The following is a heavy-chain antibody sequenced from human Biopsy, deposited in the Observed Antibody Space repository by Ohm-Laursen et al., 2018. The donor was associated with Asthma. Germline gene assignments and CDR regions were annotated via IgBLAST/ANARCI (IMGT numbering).Heavy chain of an antibody. CDR3: ARGDSSGWSQYYFDY. Sequence: SLRLSCSASGFAVSRDYMFWVRQAPGKGLEWVSVIYSGGTSHTADSVRGRFTISRDYSKNTLYLQMHSLRAEDTAVYYCARGDSSGWSQYYFDYWGQGTLVTGSS. D-gene: IGHD6-19*01. V-gene: IGHV3-53*01. CDR1: GFAVSRDY. CDR2: IYSGGTS. J-gene: IGHJ4*02.